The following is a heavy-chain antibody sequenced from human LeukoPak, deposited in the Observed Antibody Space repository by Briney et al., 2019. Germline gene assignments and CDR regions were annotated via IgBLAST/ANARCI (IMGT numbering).Heavy chain of an antibody. CDR2: ISYDGSNK. V-gene: IGHV3-30*03. D-gene: IGHD3-16*01. J-gene: IGHJ4*02. CDR3: ASNRLSGYDPSPFDY. Sequence: GGSLRLSCAASGFTFTTSGMHWVRQAPGKGLEWVAVISYDGSNKYYADSVKGRFTISRDNSKNTLYLQMNSLRAEDTAVYYCASNRLSGYDPSPFDYWGQGTLVTVSS. CDR1: GFTFTTSG.